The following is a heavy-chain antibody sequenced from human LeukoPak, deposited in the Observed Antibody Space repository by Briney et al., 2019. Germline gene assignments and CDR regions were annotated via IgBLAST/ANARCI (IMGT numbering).Heavy chain of an antibody. D-gene: IGHD2-8*01. V-gene: IGHV4-61*02. CDR1: GGSISSGSYY. J-gene: IGHJ4*02. Sequence: SETLSLTCTVSGGSISSGSYYWSWIRQPAGKGLEWIGRIYTSGSTNYKPSLKSRVTISLDTSQNQFSLKLNSVTAADTAVYYCARLTNGNPGDYWGQGTLVTVSS. CDR2: IYTSGST. CDR3: ARLTNGNPGDY.